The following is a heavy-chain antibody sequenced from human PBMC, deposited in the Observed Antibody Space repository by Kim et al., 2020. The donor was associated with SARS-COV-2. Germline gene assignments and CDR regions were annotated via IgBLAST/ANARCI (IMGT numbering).Heavy chain of an antibody. CDR2: IAHDASDK. J-gene: IGHJ4*02. V-gene: IGHV3-30*18. Sequence: GGSLRLSCGASGFTFSSSAMHWVRQAPGKGLEWVAVIAHDASDKQYGDSVKGRFTISRDNSKNTVCLQMDSLRAGDTSVYYCVKGRSRIWSFDYWGQGTLVTVCS. D-gene: IGHD6-13*01. CDR3: VKGRSRIWSFDY. CDR1: GFTFSSSA.